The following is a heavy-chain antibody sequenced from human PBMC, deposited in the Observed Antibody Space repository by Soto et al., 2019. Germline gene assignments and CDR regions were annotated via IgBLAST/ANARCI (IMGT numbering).Heavy chain of an antibody. V-gene: IGHV1-3*01. CDR1: GYTLTSYA. J-gene: IGHJ5*02. Sequence: ASVKGSCKASGYTLTSYAMHWVRQAPGQRLEWMGWINAGNGNTKYSQKFQGRVTITRDTSASTAYMELSSLRSEDTAVYYCARVSVAAHNWFDPWGQGTLVTVSS. CDR3: ARVSVAAHNWFDP. D-gene: IGHD6-19*01. CDR2: INAGNGNT.